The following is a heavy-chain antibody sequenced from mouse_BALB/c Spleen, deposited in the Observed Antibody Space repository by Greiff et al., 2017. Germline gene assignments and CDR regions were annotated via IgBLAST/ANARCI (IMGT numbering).Heavy chain of an antibody. Sequence: EVMLVESGGGLVQPGGSRKLSCAASGFTFSSFGMHWVRQAPEKGLEWVAYISSGSSTIYYADTVKGRFTISRDNPKNTLFLQMTSLRSEDTAMYYCARSAPRDYGSSYAMDYWGQGTSVTVSS. D-gene: IGHD1-1*01. CDR3: ARSAPRDYGSSYAMDY. J-gene: IGHJ4*01. CDR2: ISSGSSTI. V-gene: IGHV5-17*02. CDR1: GFTFSSFG.